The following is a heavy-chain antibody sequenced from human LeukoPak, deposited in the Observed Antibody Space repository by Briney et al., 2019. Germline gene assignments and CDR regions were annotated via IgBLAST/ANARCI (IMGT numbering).Heavy chain of an antibody. CDR2: INAGNGNT. D-gene: IGHD4-23*01. V-gene: IGHV1-3*03. Sequence: ASVKVSCKASGYTFTSYAMHWVRQAPGQRLEWMGWINAGNGNTKYSQEFQGRVTITRDTSASTAYMELSSLRSEDMAVYYCAWDGGKHNWFDPWGQGTLVTVSS. CDR3: AWDGGKHNWFDP. J-gene: IGHJ5*02. CDR1: GYTFTSYA.